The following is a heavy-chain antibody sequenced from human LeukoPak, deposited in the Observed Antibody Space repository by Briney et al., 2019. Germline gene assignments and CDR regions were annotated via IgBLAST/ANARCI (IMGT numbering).Heavy chain of an antibody. D-gene: IGHD3-10*01. V-gene: IGHV1-69*05. CDR2: IIPIFGTA. Sequence: GASVKVSCKASGGTFSSYAISWVRQAPGQGLEWTGRIIPIFGTANYAQKFQGRVTITTDESTSTAYMELSSLRSEDTAVYYCARDLNPYYYGSGDFDYWGQGTLVTVSS. CDR3: ARDLNPYYYGSGDFDY. J-gene: IGHJ4*02. CDR1: GGTFSSYA.